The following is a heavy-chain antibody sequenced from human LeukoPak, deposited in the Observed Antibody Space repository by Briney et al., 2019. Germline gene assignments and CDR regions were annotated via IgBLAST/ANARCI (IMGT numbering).Heavy chain of an antibody. Sequence: PSETLSLTCAVYGGSFSGYYWSWIRQPPGKGLEWIGEINHSGSTNYNPSLKSRVTISVDTSKNQFSLKLSSVTAADTAVYYCARGGVEKAYNYFDYWGQGTLVTVSS. CDR1: GGSFSGYY. J-gene: IGHJ4*02. D-gene: IGHD5-24*01. CDR3: ARGGVEKAYNYFDY. V-gene: IGHV4-34*01. CDR2: INHSGST.